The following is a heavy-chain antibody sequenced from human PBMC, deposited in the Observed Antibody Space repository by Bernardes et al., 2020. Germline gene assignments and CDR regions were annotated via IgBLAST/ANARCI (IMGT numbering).Heavy chain of an antibody. J-gene: IGHJ6*02. CDR1: GFTFSGSA. Sequence: GGSLRLSCAASGFTFSGSAMYWVRQASGKGLEWVGRIRSKANSYATAYAASVKGRFTISRDDSKNTAYLQMNSLKTEDTAVYYCTRGYGGNSIGYYYGMDVWGQGTTVTVSS. CDR3: TRGYGGNSIGYYYGMDV. V-gene: IGHV3-73*01. D-gene: IGHD2-21*02. CDR2: IRSKANSYAT.